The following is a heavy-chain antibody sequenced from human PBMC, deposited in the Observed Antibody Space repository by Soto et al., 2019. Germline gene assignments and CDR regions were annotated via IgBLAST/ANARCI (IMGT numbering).Heavy chain of an antibody. Sequence: QVQLVQSGPEVKKPGASVTVSCKTSGDTFTDYGIDRVRQAPGQGLEWGGWVSSYNGNSNYAYNLKDRVIMTTDASTSTAYMELRGLRSDDTAVYYCAREVEGSYSPADFWGQGTPVTVSS. V-gene: IGHV1-18*01. J-gene: IGHJ4*02. D-gene: IGHD3-10*01. CDR3: AREVEGSYSPADF. CDR2: VSSYNGNS. CDR1: GDTFTDYG.